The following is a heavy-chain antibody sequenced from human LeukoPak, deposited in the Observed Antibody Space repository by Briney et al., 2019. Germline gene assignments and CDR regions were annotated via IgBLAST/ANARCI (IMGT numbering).Heavy chain of an antibody. V-gene: IGHV3-30*18. Sequence: GGSLRLSCAASGFTFSSYGMHWVRQAPGKGLEWVAVISYDGSNKYYADSVKGRFTISRDNSKNTLYLQMNSLRAEDTAVYYCAKDGRDGYNCFGAYFQHWGQGTLVTVSS. CDR1: GFTFSSYG. J-gene: IGHJ1*01. CDR2: ISYDGSNK. D-gene: IGHD5-24*01. CDR3: AKDGRDGYNCFGAYFQH.